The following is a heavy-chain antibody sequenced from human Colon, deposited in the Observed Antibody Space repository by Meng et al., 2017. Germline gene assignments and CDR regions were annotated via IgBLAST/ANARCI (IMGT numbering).Heavy chain of an antibody. CDR1: GFTFSSYW. J-gene: IGHJ4*02. V-gene: IGHV3-7*01. Sequence: GGSLRLSCAASGFTFSSYWLSWVRQAPAKGLEWVANIKQDGSEKYYVDSVKGRFTISRDNAENSLYLQMNSLRAEDTAVYYCARIHPGKHDFCSGYYFVVHEEVGGNFDYWGQRTLVTVSS. D-gene: IGHD3-3*01. CDR3: ARIHPGKHDFCSGYYFVVHEEVGGNFDY. CDR2: IKQDGSEK.